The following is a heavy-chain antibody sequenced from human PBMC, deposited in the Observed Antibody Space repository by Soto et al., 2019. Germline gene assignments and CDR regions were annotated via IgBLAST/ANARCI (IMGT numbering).Heavy chain of an antibody. CDR3: AHRYGGNYYRWYVDS. J-gene: IGHJ4*02. Sequence: QNTLKESGPTLVKPTQTLTVTCTFSGFSLSTSGAGVGWIRQSPGKAPEWLALISWKDEKRYKPGLKRRLTIACDTSKNQVLLTMTELDPVDTATYFCAHRYGGNYYRWYVDSWGQGTLVTVSS. CDR2: ISWKDEK. CDR1: GFSLSTSGAG. D-gene: IGHD1-26*01. V-gene: IGHV2-5*01.